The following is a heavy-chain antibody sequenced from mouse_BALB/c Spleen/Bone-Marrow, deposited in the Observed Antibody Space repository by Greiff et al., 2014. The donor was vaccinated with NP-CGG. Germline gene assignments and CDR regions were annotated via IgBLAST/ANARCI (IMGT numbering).Heavy chain of an antibody. CDR2: IDPAGDNT. J-gene: IGHJ4*01. CDR3: GRCLVHMDY. D-gene: IGHD1-1*01. Sequence: EVQLQQSGAELVKPGASVKLSCTASGFNIKDTFMNWVKQRPEQGLERIGRIDPAGDNTEYDAKFQGKATITTDTSSNTAYLQLNSQTAEDAAVYYCGRCLVHMDYWGQGTSVTVSS. V-gene: IGHV14-3*02. CDR1: GFNIKDTF.